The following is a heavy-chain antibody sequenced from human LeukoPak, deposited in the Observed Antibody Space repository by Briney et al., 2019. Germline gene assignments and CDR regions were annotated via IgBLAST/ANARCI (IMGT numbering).Heavy chain of an antibody. CDR1: GFTFSSYG. Sequence: GGSLRLSCAASGFTFSSYGMHWVRQAPGKGLEWVAFIRYDGSNKYYADSVKGRFTISRDNSKNTLYLQMNSLRAEDTAVYYCAQLDYYDSSGYYSDYWGQGPWSPSPQ. CDR2: IRYDGSNK. J-gene: IGHJ4*02. D-gene: IGHD3-22*01. V-gene: IGHV3-30*02. CDR3: AQLDYYDSSGYYSDY.